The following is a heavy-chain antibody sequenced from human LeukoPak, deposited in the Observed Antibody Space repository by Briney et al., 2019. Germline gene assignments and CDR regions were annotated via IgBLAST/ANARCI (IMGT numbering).Heavy chain of an antibody. D-gene: IGHD3-9*01. CDR2: IYPGDSDT. J-gene: IGHJ3*02. V-gene: IGHV5-51*06. CDR1: GYRFTSYW. CDR3: ARSRLRYFDWLLIHASDAFDI. Sequence: GESLKISCKGSGYRFTSYWIGWVRQMPGKGLEWMGIIYPGDSDTRYSPSFQGQITISVDKSISTAYLQWSSLKASDTAMYYCARSRLRYFDWLLIHASDAFDIWGQGTMVTVSS.